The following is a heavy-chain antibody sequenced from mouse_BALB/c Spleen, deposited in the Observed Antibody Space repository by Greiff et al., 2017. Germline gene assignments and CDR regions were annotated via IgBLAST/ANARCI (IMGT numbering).Heavy chain of an antibody. J-gene: IGHJ2*01. Sequence: DVKLQESGAELVKPGASVKLSCTASGFNIKDTYMHWVKQRPEQGLEWIGRIDPANGNTKYDPKFQGKATITADTSSNTAYLQLSSLTSEDTAVYYCALFTGGYWGQGTTLTVSS. CDR1: GFNIKDTY. CDR2: IDPANGNT. V-gene: IGHV14-3*02. CDR3: ALFTGGY.